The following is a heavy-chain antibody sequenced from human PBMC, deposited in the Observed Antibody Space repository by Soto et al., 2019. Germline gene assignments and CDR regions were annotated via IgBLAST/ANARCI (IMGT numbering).Heavy chain of an antibody. D-gene: IGHD5-18*01. CDR2: IDDSGNI. CDR1: GGSITSSGSA. V-gene: IGHV4-39*01. Sequence: QLQLQESGPGLVKPSETLSLTCNASGGSITSSGSAWGWIRQSPGKGLEWIGTIDDSGNIYYIPSLKSRIPISVDTSKNQISLKLSSVTAADTAVYYCARHIHKQGFEYYFDSWGQGTLVTVSS. J-gene: IGHJ4*02. CDR3: ARHIHKQGFEYYFDS.